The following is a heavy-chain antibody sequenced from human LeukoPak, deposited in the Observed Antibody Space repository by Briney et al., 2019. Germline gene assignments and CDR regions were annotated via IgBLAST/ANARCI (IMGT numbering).Heavy chain of an antibody. V-gene: IGHV4-30-2*01. CDR1: GGSISSGGYS. CDR2: IYHSGST. CDR3: VRGYGRGGYYYYYGMDV. D-gene: IGHD4-17*01. J-gene: IGHJ6*04. Sequence: SETLSLTCAVSGGSISSGGYSWSWIRQPPGKGLEWIGYIYHSGSTYYNPSLKSRVTISVDRSKNQFSLKLSSVTAADTAVYYCVRGYGRGGYYYYYGMDVWGKGTTVTVSS.